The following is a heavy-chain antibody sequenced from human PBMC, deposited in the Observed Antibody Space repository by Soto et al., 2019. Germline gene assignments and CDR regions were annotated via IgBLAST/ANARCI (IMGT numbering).Heavy chain of an antibody. D-gene: IGHD3-10*01. CDR1: GFTFNNYA. CDR2: ISGGGDTT. J-gene: IGHJ4*02. Sequence: EVQLLESGGGLVQPGGSLRLSCAASGFTFNNYAMTWVRQAPGKGLEWVSAISGGGDTTSYADSVKGRFTVSRDGSKNTLYLQRSSLRAEDTALYYCAKGRVGSGRLTPRVDFWGQGTLVTVSS. CDR3: AKGRVGSGRLTPRVDF. V-gene: IGHV3-23*01.